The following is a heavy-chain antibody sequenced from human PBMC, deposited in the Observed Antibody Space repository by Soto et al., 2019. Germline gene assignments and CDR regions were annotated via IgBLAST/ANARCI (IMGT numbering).Heavy chain of an antibody. J-gene: IGHJ4*02. Sequence: ASVKVSCKVSGYTLTELSMHWVRQAPGKGLEWMGGFDPEDGETIYAQKFQGRVTMTEDTSTDTAYMELSSLRSEDTAVYYCATDVSGSYRFDYWGQGTLVTVSS. V-gene: IGHV1-24*01. CDR1: GYTLTELS. CDR3: ATDVSGSYRFDY. CDR2: FDPEDGET. D-gene: IGHD1-26*01.